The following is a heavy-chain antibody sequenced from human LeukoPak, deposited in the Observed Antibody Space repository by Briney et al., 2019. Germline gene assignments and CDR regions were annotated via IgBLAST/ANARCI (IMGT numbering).Heavy chain of an antibody. CDR1: GYTFTSYA. CDR3: AREDDYGPHDAFDI. V-gene: IGHV1-3*01. Sequence: ASVKVSCKASGYTFTSYAMHWVRQAPGQRLEWMGWINAGNGYTKYSQKFQGRITFTGDTSASTAYMELSSLRSEDTAVYYCAREDDYGPHDAFDIWGQGTMVTVSS. D-gene: IGHD4-17*01. CDR2: INAGNGYT. J-gene: IGHJ3*02.